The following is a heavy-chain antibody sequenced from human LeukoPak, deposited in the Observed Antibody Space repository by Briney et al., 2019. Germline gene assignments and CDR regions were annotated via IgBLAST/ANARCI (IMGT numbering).Heavy chain of an antibody. Sequence: SETLSLTWTVSGGSISSHYWSWIRQPPGKGLEWIGYIYYSGSTNYNPSLKSRVTISVDTSKNQFSLKLSSVTAADTAVYYCARCGYSYGYWFDPWGQGTLVTVSS. CDR1: GGSISSHY. CDR3: ARCGYSYGYWFDP. V-gene: IGHV4-59*11. J-gene: IGHJ5*02. D-gene: IGHD5-18*01. CDR2: IYYSGST.